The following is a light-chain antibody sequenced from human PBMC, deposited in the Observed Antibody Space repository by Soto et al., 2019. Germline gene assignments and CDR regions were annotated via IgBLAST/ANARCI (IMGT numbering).Light chain of an antibody. CDR3: QEYGISRT. CDR1: QSVSSTY. CDR2: DVS. V-gene: IGKV3-20*01. J-gene: IGKJ1*01. Sequence: IEFTQSPGTLSLSPGERATLSCRASQSVSSTYVAWYQQKPGQAPRLLIYDVSSRATGIPDRFSGSGSGTDFTLTISRLEPEDFAVYFCQEYGISRTFGQGTKV.